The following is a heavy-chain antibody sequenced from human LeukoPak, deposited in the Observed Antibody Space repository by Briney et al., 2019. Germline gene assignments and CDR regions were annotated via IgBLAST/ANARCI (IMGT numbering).Heavy chain of an antibody. Sequence: PGGSLRLSCAASGFTFSSYDMHWVRQATGKGLEWVSAIGTAGDTYYPGSVKGRFTISRENAKNSLYLQMNSLRAGDTAVYYCARGSAVASHSHFDYWGQGTLVTVSS. J-gene: IGHJ4*02. V-gene: IGHV3-13*04. D-gene: IGHD6-19*01. CDR2: IGTAGDT. CDR1: GFTFSSYD. CDR3: ARGSAVASHSHFDY.